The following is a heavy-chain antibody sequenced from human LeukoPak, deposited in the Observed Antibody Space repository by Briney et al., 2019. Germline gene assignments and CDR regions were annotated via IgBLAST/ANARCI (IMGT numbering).Heavy chain of an antibody. V-gene: IGHV4-59*01. CDR3: ARDHGNGDAFDI. D-gene: IGHD1-14*01. CDR2: IYYSGST. J-gene: IGHJ3*02. Sequence: EPSETLSLTCTVSGGSISSYYWSWIRQPPGKGVEWIGYIYYSGSTNYNPSLKSRVTISVDTSKNQFSLKLSSVTAADTAVYYCARDHGNGDAFDIWGQGTMVTVSS. CDR1: GGSISSYY.